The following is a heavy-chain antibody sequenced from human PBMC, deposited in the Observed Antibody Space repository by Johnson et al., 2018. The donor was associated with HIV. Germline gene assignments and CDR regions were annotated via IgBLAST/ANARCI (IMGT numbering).Heavy chain of an antibody. J-gene: IGHJ3*01. CDR1: GFTFDDYA. D-gene: IGHD3-10*01. CDR2: FSWNSGSI. CDR3: ARRAYGSRSFSDAFDL. V-gene: IGHV3-9*01. Sequence: VQLVESGGGLVQPGRSLSLSCSASGFTFDDYAMHWVRQAPGKGLEWVSGFSWNSGSIGYADSVKGRFTISRENAKNSFYLQMNSLGVGDTAVYYCARRAYGSRSFSDAFDLWGPGTTVIVSS.